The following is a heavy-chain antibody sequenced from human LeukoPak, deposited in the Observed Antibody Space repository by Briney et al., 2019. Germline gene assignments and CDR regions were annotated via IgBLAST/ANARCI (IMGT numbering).Heavy chain of an antibody. CDR3: AREPNAFDI. Sequence: GGSLRLSCAASGFTFSSYGMHWVRQAPGKGLEWVAVISYDGSNKYYADSVKGRFTISRDNARNSLYLQLNSLRAEDTAVYYCAREPNAFDIWGQGTMVTVSS. CDR2: ISYDGSNK. J-gene: IGHJ3*02. V-gene: IGHV3-30*03. CDR1: GFTFSSYG.